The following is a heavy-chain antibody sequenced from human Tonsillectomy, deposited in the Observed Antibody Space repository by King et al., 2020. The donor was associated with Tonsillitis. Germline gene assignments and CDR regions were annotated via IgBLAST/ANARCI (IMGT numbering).Heavy chain of an antibody. Sequence: VQLVESGGGVVQPGRSLRLSCAASGFTFSSYGMHWVRQAPGKGLEWVAVISYDGSNKYYADSVKGRFTISRDNSKNTLYLQMNSLRAEETAVYYCAKIQDCSSTSCYDAFDIWGQGTMVTVSS. CDR3: AKIQDCSSTSCYDAFDI. CDR1: GFTFSSYG. J-gene: IGHJ3*02. V-gene: IGHV3-30*18. CDR2: ISYDGSNK. D-gene: IGHD2-2*01.